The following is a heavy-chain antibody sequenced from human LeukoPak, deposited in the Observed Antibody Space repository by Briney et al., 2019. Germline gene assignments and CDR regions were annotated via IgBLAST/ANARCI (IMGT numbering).Heavy chain of an antibody. J-gene: IGHJ4*02. Sequence: GGSLRLSCAASGFTFSGSALHRVRQAPGQRLEWMGWINAGNGNTKYSQEFQGRVTITRDTSASTAYMELSSLRSEDMAVYYCARAHSPITVGATSDFDYWGQGTLVTVSS. D-gene: IGHD1-26*01. V-gene: IGHV1-3*03. CDR3: ARAHSPITVGATSDFDY. CDR2: INAGNGNT. CDR1: GFTFSGSA.